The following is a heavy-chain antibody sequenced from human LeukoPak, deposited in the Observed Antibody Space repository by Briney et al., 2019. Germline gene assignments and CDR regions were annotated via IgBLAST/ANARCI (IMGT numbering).Heavy chain of an antibody. D-gene: IGHD2-15*01. CDR1: GYTFTSYG. V-gene: IGHV1-18*01. Sequence: ASVKVSCKASGYTFTSYGISWVRQAPGQGLEWMGWISAYNGNTNYAQKLQGRVTMTTDTSTSTAYMELRSLRSDDTAVYYCARVAVGPYGGYYFDYWGQGTLVTVSS. J-gene: IGHJ4*02. CDR3: ARVAVGPYGGYYFDY. CDR2: ISAYNGNT.